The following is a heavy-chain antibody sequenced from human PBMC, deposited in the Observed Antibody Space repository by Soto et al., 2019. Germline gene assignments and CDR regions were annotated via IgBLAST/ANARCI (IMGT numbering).Heavy chain of an antibody. CDR3: ARVPMIVYGYYYYGMDV. Sequence: ASVKVSCKASGYTSTGYYMHWVRQAPGQGLEWMGWINPNSGGTNYAQKFQGRVTITRDTSASTAYMELSSLRSEDTAVYYCARVPMIVYGYYYYGMDVWGQGTTVTVSS. D-gene: IGHD3-22*01. J-gene: IGHJ6*02. CDR2: INPNSGGT. V-gene: IGHV1-2*02. CDR1: GYTSTGYY.